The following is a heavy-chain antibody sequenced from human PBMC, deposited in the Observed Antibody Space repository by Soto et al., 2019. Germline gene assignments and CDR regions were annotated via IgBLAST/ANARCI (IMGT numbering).Heavy chain of an antibody. V-gene: IGHV4-59*01. CDR3: ARGHYYYYHVDV. J-gene: IGHJ6*02. CDR1: GGSINNYY. Sequence: PSETLSLTCTVPGGSINNYYWSWIRQPPGKGLEWIGYIYYSGSTNYNPSLKGRVTISVDTSKNQFSLRLNSVTAADTAVCYCARGHYYYYHVDVWGLGTTVTVSS. CDR2: IYYSGST.